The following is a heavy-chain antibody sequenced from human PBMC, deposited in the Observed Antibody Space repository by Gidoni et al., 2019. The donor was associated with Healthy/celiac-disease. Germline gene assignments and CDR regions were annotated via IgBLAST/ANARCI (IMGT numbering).Heavy chain of an antibody. V-gene: IGHV3-15*01. D-gene: IGHD5-18*01. CDR3: TTEGLSAMVNIPPHIDY. CDR2: IKRKTDGGTT. Sequence: EVQLVASGGGLVKPGGSLSLSCAASGFTFRNAWLSVVRQAPGKGLEWVGRIKRKTDGGTTDYAAPVKGRFTISRDDSKNTLYLQMNSLKTEDTAVYYCTTEGLSAMVNIPPHIDYWGQGTLVTVSS. CDR1: GFTFRNAW. J-gene: IGHJ4*02.